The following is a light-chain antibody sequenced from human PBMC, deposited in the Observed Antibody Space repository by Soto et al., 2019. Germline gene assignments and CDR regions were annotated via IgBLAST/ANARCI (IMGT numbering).Light chain of an antibody. J-gene: IGKJ4*01. CDR3: QQYNNWPRAT. CDR1: QSVSSSN. CDR2: RTS. V-gene: IGKV3-15*01. Sequence: EIVLTKSPATLSLSPGYRANLSCRAIQSVSSSNLAWYQQKPGQAPRLLMFRTSSRATGFPARFSGSGSGTEFNLTISSLQSEDFGVYYCQQYNNWPRATFGGGTKVDI.